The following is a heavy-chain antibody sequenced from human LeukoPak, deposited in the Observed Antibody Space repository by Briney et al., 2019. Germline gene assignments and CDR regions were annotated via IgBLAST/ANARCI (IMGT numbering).Heavy chain of an antibody. CDR3: ARGQVGATPKYYFDY. CDR1: GGSFSGYY. J-gene: IGHJ4*02. V-gene: IGHV4-34*01. Sequence: SETLSLTCAVYGGSFSGYYWSWIRQPPGKGLEWIGEINHSGSTNYNPSLKSRVTISVDTSKNRFSLKLSSVTAADTAVYYCARGQVGATPKYYFDYWGQGTLVTVSS. D-gene: IGHD1-26*01. CDR2: INHSGST.